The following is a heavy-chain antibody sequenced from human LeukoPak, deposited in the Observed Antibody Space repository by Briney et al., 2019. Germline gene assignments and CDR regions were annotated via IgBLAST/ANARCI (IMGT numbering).Heavy chain of an antibody. CDR2: INPNSGGT. V-gene: IGHV1-2*02. J-gene: IGHJ5*02. Sequence: ASVKVSCKASGYTFTGYYIHWVRQATGQGLEWMGWINPNSGGTNYAQKFQGRVTMARDTSISTAYMELNRLRSDDTAVYYCARDTTLITYWFDPWGQGTLVTVSS. CDR3: ARDTTLITYWFDP. D-gene: IGHD1-1*01. CDR1: GYTFTGYY.